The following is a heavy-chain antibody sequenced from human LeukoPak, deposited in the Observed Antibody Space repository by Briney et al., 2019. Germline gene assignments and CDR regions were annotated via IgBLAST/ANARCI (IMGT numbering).Heavy chain of an antibody. CDR1: GASISVYS. CDR2: PFPSGST. Sequence: SETLSLTCTVSGASISVYSWTWIRQPAGKGLEYIGRPFPSGSTNYNPSLMSRLTISVDKSKNQFSLRLRSVTAADTAVYYCARNDSSGWYPAGYKMDVWGKGTTVTVSS. V-gene: IGHV4-4*07. D-gene: IGHD6-19*01. CDR3: ARNDSSGWYPAGYKMDV. J-gene: IGHJ6*04.